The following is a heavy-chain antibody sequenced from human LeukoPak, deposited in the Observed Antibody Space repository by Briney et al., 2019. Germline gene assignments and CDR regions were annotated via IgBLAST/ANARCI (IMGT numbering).Heavy chain of an antibody. J-gene: IGHJ4*02. V-gene: IGHV4-34*01. D-gene: IGHD5-12*01. CDR3: ARGLPPRWIVATPPDY. CDR2: INHSGST. Sequence: SETLPLTCAVYGVSFSGYYWSWIRQPPGKGLEWIGEINHSGSTNYNPSLKSRVTISVDTSKNQFSLKLSSVTAADTAVYYCARGLPPRWIVATPPDYWGQGTLVTVSS. CDR1: GVSFSGYY.